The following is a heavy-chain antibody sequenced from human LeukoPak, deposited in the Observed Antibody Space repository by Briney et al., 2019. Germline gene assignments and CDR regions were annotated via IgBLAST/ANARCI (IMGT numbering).Heavy chain of an antibody. V-gene: IGHV3-53*01. CDR1: GFTVSSNY. J-gene: IGHJ4*02. CDR2: IYAGGST. D-gene: IGHD4-17*01. CDR3: ARGLHDYGDFSH. Sequence: GGSLRLSCAASGFTVSSNYMSWVRQAPGKGLEWVSVIYAGGSTFYADSVKGRFTIYRDNSKNTLYLQMNSLRAEDTAVYYCARGLHDYGDFSHWGQGTLVTVSS.